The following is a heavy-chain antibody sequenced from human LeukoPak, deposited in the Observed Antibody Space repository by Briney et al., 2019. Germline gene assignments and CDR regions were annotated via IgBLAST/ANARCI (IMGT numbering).Heavy chain of an antibody. J-gene: IGHJ4*02. Sequence: GESLKISCYGSGYGFSSNWIGWVRQVPGKGLEWMGFIYPGDSDTRYSPSFQAQVTISADKSIGTAFLQWRSLKASDTAMYYCAVGTTPYFVDYWGQGTLVTVSS. CDR3: AVGTTPYFVDY. V-gene: IGHV5-51*01. CDR2: IYPGDSDT. CDR1: GYGFSSNW. D-gene: IGHD2/OR15-2a*01.